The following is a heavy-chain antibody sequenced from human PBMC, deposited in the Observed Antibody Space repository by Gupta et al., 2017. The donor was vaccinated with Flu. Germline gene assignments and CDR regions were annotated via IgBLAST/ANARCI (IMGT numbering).Heavy chain of an antibody. CDR2: ISYSGDST. CDR1: GFSFSTYA. Sequence: EVQLLESGGGLVRPGGSLRLSCAASGFSFSTYAMSWVRQAPGKGLEWVSAISYSGDSTYYAGSVRGRFTISRDNSKNTLYLQGNSLGAEDTAVYYCVTQDYLFDHWGQGTLVTVSS. D-gene: IGHD4-17*01. CDR3: VTQDYLFDH. J-gene: IGHJ4*02. V-gene: IGHV3-23*01.